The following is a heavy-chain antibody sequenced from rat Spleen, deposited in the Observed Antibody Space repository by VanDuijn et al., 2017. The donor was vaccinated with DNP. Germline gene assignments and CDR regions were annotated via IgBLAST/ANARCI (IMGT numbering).Heavy chain of an antibody. D-gene: IGHD1-2*01. CDR1: GFTFSAYY. CDR3: VRHEDSSSHIYGFAY. V-gene: IGHV5S13*01. CDR2: ISTGGDIT. Sequence: EVQLVESGGGLVQPGRSLKLSCAASGFTFSAYYMAWVRQAPTKGLEWVASISTGGDITYYRDSVKGRFIISRDNAQNTQYLQMDSLRSEDTATYYCVRHEDSSSHIYGFAYWGQGTLVTVSS. J-gene: IGHJ3*01.